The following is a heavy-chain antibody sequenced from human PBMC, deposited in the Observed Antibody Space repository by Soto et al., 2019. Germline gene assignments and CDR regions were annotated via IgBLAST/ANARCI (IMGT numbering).Heavy chain of an antibody. CDR1: GRIFSSFP. Sequence: QVQVVQSGVEVKKPGSSVKISCKASGRIFSSFPTSWVRQVPGQGLEWMGGVISASGSVTYAPKFQGRVTITAVNSAGMGYLELTSLTSEDTAIYYCARVGSRDAYNYVLDHWGPGTMVTVSS. CDR2: VISASGSV. V-gene: IGHV1-69*06. J-gene: IGHJ1*01. CDR3: ARVGSRDAYNYVLDH. D-gene: IGHD5-18*01.